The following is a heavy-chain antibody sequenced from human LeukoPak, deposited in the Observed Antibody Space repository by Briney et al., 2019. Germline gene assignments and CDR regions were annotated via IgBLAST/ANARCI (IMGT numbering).Heavy chain of an antibody. J-gene: IGHJ4*02. V-gene: IGHV3-23*01. CDR2: ISSSGGST. CDR1: GFTFSNYA. Sequence: GGSLRLSCAASGFTFSNYAMSWVRQAPGKGLEWVSGISSSGGSTFYTDSVKGRFTISRDNAKNSLYLQMNSLRAEDTALYYCARGRIIRGYFDYWGQGTLVTVSS. D-gene: IGHD2/OR15-2a*01. CDR3: ARGRIIRGYFDY.